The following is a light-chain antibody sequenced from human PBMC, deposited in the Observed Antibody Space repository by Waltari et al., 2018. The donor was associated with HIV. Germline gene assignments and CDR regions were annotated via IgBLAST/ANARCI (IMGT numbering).Light chain of an antibody. CDR3: SSYTSSSTLYVV. V-gene: IGLV2-14*01. CDR2: DVS. CDR1: SSDVGGYTY. Sequence: QSALTQPASVSGSPGQSITISCPGTSSDVGGYTYVSWYQQHPGKAPKLMIYDVSYRPSGVSNRFSGSKSGNTASLTISGLQAEDEADYYCSSYTSSSTLYVVFGGGTKLTVL. J-gene: IGLJ2*01.